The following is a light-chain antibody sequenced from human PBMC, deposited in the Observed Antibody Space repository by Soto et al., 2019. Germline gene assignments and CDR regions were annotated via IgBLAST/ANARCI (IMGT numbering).Light chain of an antibody. CDR1: QDIKTY. Sequence: IQLTQSPSSLSASVGDRVSITCRASQDIKTYLAWYQQKQGKAPKLLISGTFTLQSGVPSRFNGSGSGTDFTLTISRLQPEDFATYYCQQSYSTPKTFGQGTKVEIK. V-gene: IGKV1-9*01. CDR3: QQSYSTPKT. J-gene: IGKJ1*01. CDR2: GTF.